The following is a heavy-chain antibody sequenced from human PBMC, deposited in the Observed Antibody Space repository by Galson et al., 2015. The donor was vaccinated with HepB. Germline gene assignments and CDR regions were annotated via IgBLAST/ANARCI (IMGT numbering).Heavy chain of an antibody. CDR1: GLTVSSKY. V-gene: IGHV3-53*01. CDR2: IHSGGTT. Sequence: SLRLSCAASGLTVSSKYMSWVRQAPGKGLEWVSVIHSGGTTYYADSVKGRFTISRDNSKNTLFLQMNSLRVEDTAVYYCASQDYDFWSGYRDYWGQGTLVTVSS. CDR3: ASQDYDFWSGYRDY. D-gene: IGHD3-3*01. J-gene: IGHJ4*02.